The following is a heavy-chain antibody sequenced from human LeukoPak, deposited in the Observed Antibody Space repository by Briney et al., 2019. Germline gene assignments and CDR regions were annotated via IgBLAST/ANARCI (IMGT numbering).Heavy chain of an antibody. J-gene: IGHJ4*02. CDR1: GGSFSGYY. Sequence: PSETLSLTCAVYGGSFSGYYWSWIRQPPGKGLEWIGEINHSGSTNYNPSLKSRVTISVDTSKNQFSLKLSSVTAADTAVYYCARGRRYYDSSGYWYWGQETLVTVSS. CDR3: ARGRRYYDSSGYWY. V-gene: IGHV4-34*01. D-gene: IGHD3-22*01. CDR2: INHSGST.